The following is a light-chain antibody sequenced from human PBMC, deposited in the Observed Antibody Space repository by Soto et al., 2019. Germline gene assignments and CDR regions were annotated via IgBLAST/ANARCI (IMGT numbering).Light chain of an antibody. CDR3: QQYTIYSRA. Sequence: DIQMTQSPSTLSASVGDRVTITCRASQSISHFLAWYQQKPGKVPKLLIYDASNLGSGVPSRFSGSGSGTDFTLTISGLQPDDFTTYYCQQYTIYSRAFGQGTQV. V-gene: IGKV1-5*01. CDR1: QSISHF. CDR2: DAS. J-gene: IGKJ1*01.